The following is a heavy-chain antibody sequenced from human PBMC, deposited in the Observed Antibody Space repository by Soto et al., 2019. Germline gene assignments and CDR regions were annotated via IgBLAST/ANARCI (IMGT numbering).Heavy chain of an antibody. Sequence: PSETLSLTCTVSGGSVSSGSYYWSWIRQPPGKGLEWIGYIYYSGSTNYNPYLKSRVTISVDTSKNQFSLKLSSVTDADTAVYYCAWSTSVEYFDYWGQRILVPVSS. CDR3: AWSTSVEYFDY. D-gene: IGHD3-3*01. CDR2: IYYSGST. V-gene: IGHV4-61*01. CDR1: GGSVSSGSYY. J-gene: IGHJ4*02.